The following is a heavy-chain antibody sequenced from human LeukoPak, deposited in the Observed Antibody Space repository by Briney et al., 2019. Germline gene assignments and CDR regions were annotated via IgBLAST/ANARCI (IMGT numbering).Heavy chain of an antibody. CDR1: GFTFSSYE. D-gene: IGHD3-10*01. CDR3: ARGTASTFYGSGSYLYGMDV. J-gene: IGHJ6*04. V-gene: IGHV3-48*03. Sequence: GGSLRLSCAASGFTFSSYEMNRVRQAPGKGLEWVSYISSSGSTIYYADSVKGRFTISRDNAKNSLYLQMNSLRAEDTAVYYCARGTASTFYGSGSYLYGMDVWGKGTTVTVSS. CDR2: ISSSGSTI.